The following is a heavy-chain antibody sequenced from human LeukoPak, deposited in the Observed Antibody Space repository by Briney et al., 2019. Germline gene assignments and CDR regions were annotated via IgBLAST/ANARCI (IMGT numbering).Heavy chain of an antibody. Sequence: PGGSLRLSCAASGFTFSSYGMHWVRQAPGKGLEWVSYISSSSSTIYYADSVKGRFTISRDNAKNSLYLQMNSLRAEDTAVYYCARADYDYVWGSYRQYYFDSWGQGTLVTVSS. CDR3: ARADYDYVWGSYRQYYFDS. V-gene: IGHV3-48*01. J-gene: IGHJ4*02. D-gene: IGHD3-16*02. CDR1: GFTFSSYG. CDR2: ISSSSSTI.